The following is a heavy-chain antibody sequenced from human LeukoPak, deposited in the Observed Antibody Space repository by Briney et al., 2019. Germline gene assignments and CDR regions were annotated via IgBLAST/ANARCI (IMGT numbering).Heavy chain of an antibody. CDR3: ATSRGSWPDYFDY. D-gene: IGHD6-13*01. Sequence: GGSLRLSCAASEFTFSSYDMHWVRQAPGKGLDWVSYISTSGSTIYYADSVKGRFTISRDNAKNSLYLQMNSLRAEDTAVYYCATSRGSWPDYFDYWGQGTLVTVSS. V-gene: IGHV3-48*03. J-gene: IGHJ4*02. CDR1: EFTFSSYD. CDR2: ISTSGSTI.